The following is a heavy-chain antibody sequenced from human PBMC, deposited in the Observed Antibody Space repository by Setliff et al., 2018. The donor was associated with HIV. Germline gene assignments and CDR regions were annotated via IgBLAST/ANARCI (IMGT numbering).Heavy chain of an antibody. V-gene: IGHV4-34*01. D-gene: IGHD2-2*01. J-gene: IGHJ5*02. Sequence: LSLTCAVYGGSFSGYYWSWIRQPPGKGLEWIGEINHSGSTNYNPSLKSRVTISLDTSKNQFSLKLSSATAADTAIYYCARALYCSSASCAKGDWLDPWGQGTLVTVSS. CDR3: ARALYCSSASCAKGDWLDP. CDR2: INHSGST. CDR1: GGSFSGYY.